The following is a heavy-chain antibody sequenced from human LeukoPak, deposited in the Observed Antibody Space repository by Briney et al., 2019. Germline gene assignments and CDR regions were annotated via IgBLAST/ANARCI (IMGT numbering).Heavy chain of an antibody. D-gene: IGHD6-13*01. CDR3: AKDRWDY. J-gene: IGHJ4*02. V-gene: IGHV3-23*01. CDR2: ISGGGGST. CDR1: GFTFTSYS. Sequence: GGSLRLSCAASGFTFTSYSMNWVRQAPGKGLEWVSTISGGGGSTYYADSVKGRFTISRDNSKNTLYLQMNSLRAEDTAVYYCAKDRWDYWGQGTLVTVSS.